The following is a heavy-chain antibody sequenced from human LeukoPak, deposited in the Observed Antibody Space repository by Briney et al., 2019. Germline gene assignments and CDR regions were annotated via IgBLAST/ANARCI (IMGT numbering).Heavy chain of an antibody. D-gene: IGHD3-16*01. CDR1: GFTFSDYY. CDR3: AKAPGGIVGY. Sequence: PGGSLRLSCAASGFTFSDYYMSWIRQAPGKGLEWVSAINGGGGSTYYADSVKGRFTISRDNSKNTLYLQMNSLRAEDTAVYYCAKAPGGIVGYWGQGTLVTVSS. V-gene: IGHV3-23*01. CDR2: INGGGGST. J-gene: IGHJ4*02.